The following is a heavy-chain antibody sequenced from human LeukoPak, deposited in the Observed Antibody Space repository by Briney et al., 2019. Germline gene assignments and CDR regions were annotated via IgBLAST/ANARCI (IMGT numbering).Heavy chain of an antibody. CDR1: GFTSSSYA. V-gene: IGHV3-48*04. CDR3: ARRQGARHFDY. CDR2: ISSSSSTI. J-gene: IGHJ4*02. Sequence: PGGSLRPSCAASGFTSSSYAMNWVRQAPGKGLEWVSYISSSSSTIYYADSVKGRFTISRDNAKNSLYLQMNSLRAEDTAVYYCARRQGARHFDYWGQGTLVTVSS.